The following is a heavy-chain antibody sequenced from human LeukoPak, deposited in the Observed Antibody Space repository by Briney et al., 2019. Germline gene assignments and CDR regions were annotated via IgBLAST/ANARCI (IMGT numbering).Heavy chain of an antibody. CDR3: ARAYGSGSYLVPCDY. Sequence: GGTLRLSCAASGFTFSSYSMNWVRQAPGKGLEWVSYISSSSSTIYYADSVKGRFTISRDNAKNSLYLQMNSLRAEDTAVYYCARAYGSGSYLVPCDYWGQRTLVTVSS. CDR2: ISSSSSTI. J-gene: IGHJ4*02. CDR1: GFTFSSYS. D-gene: IGHD3-10*01. V-gene: IGHV3-48*04.